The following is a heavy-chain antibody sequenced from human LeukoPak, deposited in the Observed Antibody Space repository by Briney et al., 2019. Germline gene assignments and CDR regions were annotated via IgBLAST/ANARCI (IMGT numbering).Heavy chain of an antibody. D-gene: IGHD1-26*01. V-gene: IGHV3-23*01. CDR3: ANSLGGMDV. CDR2: ISGSGGST. Sequence: GRSLRPSCAAAGFTFSSYAMSWVRQAPGKGLEWVSAISGSGGSTYYADSVKGRFTISRDNSKNTLYLQMNSLRAEDTAVYYCANSLGGMDVWGQGTTVTVSS. CDR1: GFTFSSYA. J-gene: IGHJ6*02.